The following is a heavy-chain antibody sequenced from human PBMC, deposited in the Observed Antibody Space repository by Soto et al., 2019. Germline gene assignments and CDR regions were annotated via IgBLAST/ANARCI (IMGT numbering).Heavy chain of an antibody. Sequence: QVQLVESGGGVVQPGRSLRLSCAASGFTFSSYAMHWVRQAPGKGLEWVAVISYDGSNKYYADSVKGRFTISRDNSKNTLYLQMNSLRAEDTAVYYCARDEGYYDYGMDVWGQGTTVTVSS. CDR2: ISYDGSNK. V-gene: IGHV3-30-3*01. CDR3: ARDEGYYDYGMDV. CDR1: GFTFSSYA. J-gene: IGHJ6*02.